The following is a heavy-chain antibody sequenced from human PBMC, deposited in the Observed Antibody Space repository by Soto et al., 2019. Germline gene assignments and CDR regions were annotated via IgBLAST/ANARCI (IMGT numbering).Heavy chain of an antibody. CDR1: GFTFSSFS. J-gene: IGHJ4*02. D-gene: IGHD6-19*01. CDR3: ARTTAVAGTPEFDY. Sequence: GGSLRLSCVASGFTFSSFSLHWVRQAPCKGLEWLALISYDGGSKYNADSVKGRFTISRENSNNTLYLQLSSLRPEDTAVYYCARTTAVAGTPEFDYWGQGALVTVSS. CDR2: ISYDGGSK. V-gene: IGHV3-30*04.